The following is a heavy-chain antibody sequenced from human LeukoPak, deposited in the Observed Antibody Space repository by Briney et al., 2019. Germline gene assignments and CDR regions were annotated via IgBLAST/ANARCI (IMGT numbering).Heavy chain of an antibody. CDR3: ARASSGSYWGYNWFDP. Sequence: GASVKVSCKASGGTFSSYAISWVRQAPGQGLEWMGRIIPILGIANCAQKFQGRVTITADKSTSTAYMELSSLRSEDTAVYYCARASSGSYWGYNWFDPWGQGTLVTVSS. V-gene: IGHV1-69*04. J-gene: IGHJ5*02. D-gene: IGHD1-26*01. CDR1: GGTFSSYA. CDR2: IIPILGIA.